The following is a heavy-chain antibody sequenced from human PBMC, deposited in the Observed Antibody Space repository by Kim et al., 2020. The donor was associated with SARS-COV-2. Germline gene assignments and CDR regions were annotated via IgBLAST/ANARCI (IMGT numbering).Heavy chain of an antibody. Sequence: GGSLRLSCAASAFTFSGYAMHWVRQAPGKGLEWVAGIAADGGNRNYADSVKGRFTISRDNAKNTLYLQMDSLRPDDTAVYYCARDPLRRFGVLNYWGQGTLVTVSS. CDR1: AFTFSGYA. D-gene: IGHD3-10*01. CDR3: ARDPLRRFGVLNY. J-gene: IGHJ4*02. V-gene: IGHV3-30-3*01. CDR2: IAADGGNR.